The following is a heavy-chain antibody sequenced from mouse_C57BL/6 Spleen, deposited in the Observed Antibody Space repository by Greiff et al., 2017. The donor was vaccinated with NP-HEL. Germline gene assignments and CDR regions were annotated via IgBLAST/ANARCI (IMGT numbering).Heavy chain of an antibody. CDR3: ARGGDSNYGSWFAY. CDR1: GYTFTDYN. J-gene: IGHJ3*01. Sequence: VQLQQSGPELVKPGASVKMSCKASGYTFTDYNMHWVKQSHGKSLEWIGYINPNNGGTSYNQKFKGKATLTVNKSSSTAYMELRSLTSEDSAVYYCARGGDSNYGSWFAYWGQGTLVTVSA. D-gene: IGHD2-5*01. CDR2: INPNNGGT. V-gene: IGHV1-22*01.